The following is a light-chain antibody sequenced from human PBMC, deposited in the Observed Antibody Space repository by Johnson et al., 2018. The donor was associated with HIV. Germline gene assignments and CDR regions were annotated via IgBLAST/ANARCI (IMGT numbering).Light chain of an antibody. CDR1: SSNIGSNY. V-gene: IGLV1-51*01. J-gene: IGLJ1*01. CDR2: DNN. CDR3: GTSDSSLGKV. Sequence: QSVLTQPPSVSAAPGQKVTISCSGSSSNIGSNYVSWYQQVPGTAPKLLIYDNNKRPSGIPDRFSGSKSGTSATLGITGLQTGDEADYYCGTSDSSLGKVFGTGTKVTVL.